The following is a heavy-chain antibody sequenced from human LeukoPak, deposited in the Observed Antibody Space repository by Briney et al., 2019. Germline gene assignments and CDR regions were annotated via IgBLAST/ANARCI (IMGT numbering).Heavy chain of an antibody. Sequence: SETLSLTCTVSGGSISSYYWGWFRQPPGKGLEWIGGMYHSGSTYYNPSLKSRVTISVDTSKNQFSLKLSSVTAADTAVYYCARQGGSSSPYYYYYMDVWGKGTTVTVSS. CDR2: MYHSGST. V-gene: IGHV4-59*08. D-gene: IGHD6-13*01. J-gene: IGHJ6*03. CDR3: ARQGGSSSPYYYYYMDV. CDR1: GGSISSYY.